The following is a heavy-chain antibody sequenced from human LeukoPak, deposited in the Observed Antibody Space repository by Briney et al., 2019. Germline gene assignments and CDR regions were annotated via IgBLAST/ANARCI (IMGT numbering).Heavy chain of an antibody. Sequence: ESGPTLVNPTQTLTLTCSFSGFSLSSPGVGVGWVRQPPGKALEWLSLIYWDDDRRYSPSLKSRLTITKDTSKNQVVLTMTNMDPVDTATYYCAHRHTGRYCGGDCYSVWFDPWGQGTLVTVSS. CDR3: AHRHTGRYCGGDCYSVWFDP. CDR1: GFSLSSPGVG. D-gene: IGHD2-21*02. V-gene: IGHV2-5*02. CDR2: IYWDDDR. J-gene: IGHJ5*02.